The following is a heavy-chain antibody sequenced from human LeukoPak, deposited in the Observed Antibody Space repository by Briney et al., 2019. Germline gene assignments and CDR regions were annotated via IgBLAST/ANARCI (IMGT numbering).Heavy chain of an antibody. J-gene: IGHJ6*03. CDR1: GSSISSYY. CDR3: ARLLSAYHYMDV. V-gene: IGHV4-4*09. Sequence: SETLSLTCTVSGSSISSYYWSWIRQPPGKGLEWIGYIYTSGSTNYNPSLKSRVTISVDTSKNQFSLRLSSVTAADTAVYYCARLLSAYHYMDVWGKGTTVTVSS. CDR2: IYTSGST.